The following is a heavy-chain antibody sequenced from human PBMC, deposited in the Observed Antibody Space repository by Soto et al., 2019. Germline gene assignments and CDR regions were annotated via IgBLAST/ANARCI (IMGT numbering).Heavy chain of an antibody. CDR1: GASVSSGY. J-gene: IGHJ5*02. Sequence: QTQLQESGPGLVKPSETLSLTCSVSGASVSSGYWSWIRQSPGKGLEWIGFMYFGGSFNYNPSLPRRATIXVXTXXNQFSLKLTSVTAAATAVYFCARSYYDSTGFAVDPWGQGTLVTVSS. CDR2: MYFGGSF. CDR3: ARSYYDSTGFAVDP. V-gene: IGHV4-59*02. D-gene: IGHD1-26*01.